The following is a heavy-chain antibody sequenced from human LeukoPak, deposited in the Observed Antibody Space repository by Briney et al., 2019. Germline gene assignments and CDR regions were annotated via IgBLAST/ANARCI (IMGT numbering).Heavy chain of an antibody. CDR3: ARVDLRAAFFDY. J-gene: IGHJ4*02. V-gene: IGHV4-59*11. CDR2: IDYRGNT. Sequence: SETLSLTCAVSGDSINTHYWNWIRQPPGKGLEWMGYIDYRGNTNYIPSLKSRLSISVDTSKNQVSLNLRSVTAADTAVYYCARVDLRAAFFDYWGQGTLVTVSS. D-gene: IGHD2-15*01. CDR1: GDSINTHY.